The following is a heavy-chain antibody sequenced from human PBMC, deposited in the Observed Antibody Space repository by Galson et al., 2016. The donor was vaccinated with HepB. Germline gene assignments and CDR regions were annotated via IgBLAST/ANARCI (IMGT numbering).Heavy chain of an antibody. Sequence: SLRLSCAASGFTFSNAWMSWVRQAPGKGLEWVGRIKSQTDGGTTDYAGPVKGRFTISRDDSKNTLYLQMNSLKTEDTGDSYCTTASYYGDYWGQGTLVTFSS. CDR2: IKSQTDGGTT. J-gene: IGHJ4*02. CDR3: TTASYYGDY. V-gene: IGHV3-15*01. D-gene: IGHD2-2*01. CDR1: GFTFSNAW.